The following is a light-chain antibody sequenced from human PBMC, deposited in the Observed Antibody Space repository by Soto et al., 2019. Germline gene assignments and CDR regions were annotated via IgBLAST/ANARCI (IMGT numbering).Light chain of an antibody. V-gene: IGKV3-11*01. CDR1: QSVSSY. J-gene: IGKJ4*01. Sequence: PGERATLSCRASQSVSSYLAWYQQKPGQAPRLLIYDASNRATGIPARFSGSGSGTDFTLTISSLEPEDFAVYYCQQRSNWPPVTFGGGTKVEIK. CDR3: QQRSNWPPVT. CDR2: DAS.